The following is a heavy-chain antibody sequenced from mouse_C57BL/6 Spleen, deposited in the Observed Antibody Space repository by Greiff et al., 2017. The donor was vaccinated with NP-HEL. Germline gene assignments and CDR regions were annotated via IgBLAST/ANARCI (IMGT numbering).Heavy chain of an antibody. Sequence: VQRVESGPGLVQPSQSLSITCTVSGFSLTSYGVHWVRQSPGKGLEWLGVIWSGGSTDYNAAFISRLSISKDNSKSQVFFKMNSLQADDTAIYYCARKRDGSSYGDYAMDYWGQGTSVTVSS. CDR1: GFSLTSYG. CDR2: IWSGGST. CDR3: ARKRDGSSYGDYAMDY. D-gene: IGHD1-1*01. J-gene: IGHJ4*01. V-gene: IGHV2-2*01.